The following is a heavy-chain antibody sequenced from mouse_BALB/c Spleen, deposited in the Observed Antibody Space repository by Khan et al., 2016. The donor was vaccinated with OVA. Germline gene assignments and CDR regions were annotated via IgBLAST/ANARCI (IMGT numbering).Heavy chain of an antibody. J-gene: IGHJ3*01. CDR2: IDPFSGGD. CDR3: TRHGFVAWFTY. CDR1: GYSFTTYY. V-gene: IGHV1S135*01. Sequence: VQLQQSGPELMEPGPSVKISCKASGYSFTTYYIHWVMQSHGKSLEWIGDIDPFSGGDTYNQKFKGTAILTVDKSSSTAYIHISSLTTEDSAVYYCTRHGFVAWFTYWGQGTLVTVSA. D-gene: IGHD2-2*01.